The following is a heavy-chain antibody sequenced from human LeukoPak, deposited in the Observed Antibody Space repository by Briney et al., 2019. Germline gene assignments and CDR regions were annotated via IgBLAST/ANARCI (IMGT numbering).Heavy chain of an antibody. Sequence: ASVKVSCKASGYTFTAYYIHWVRQAPGQGLEWMGWISGYNGNTNYAQMLQGRVTMTTDTSTSTAYMDLRSLRSDDTAVYYCARDSYYYGSGNGLDVWGQGTTVTVSS. CDR1: GYTFTAYY. CDR2: ISGYNGNT. J-gene: IGHJ6*02. CDR3: ARDSYYYGSGNGLDV. V-gene: IGHV1-18*04. D-gene: IGHD3-10*01.